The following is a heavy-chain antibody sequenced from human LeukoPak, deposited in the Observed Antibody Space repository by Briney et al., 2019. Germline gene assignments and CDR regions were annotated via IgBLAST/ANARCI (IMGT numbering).Heavy chain of an antibody. CDR1: GLTFRNYA. CDR3: ARVNGPNSGYYYTLDL. J-gene: IGHJ5*02. CDR2: IWFDGTEK. Sequence: GTSLRLSCAASGLTFRNYAMHWVRQAPGGRLEWVAVIWFDGTEKYYAASVMGRFTIPRDSTESTLYLQMNGLRTEDTAVYYCARVNGPNSGYYYTLDLWGQGTPVTVSS. D-gene: IGHD3-22*01. V-gene: IGHV3-33*01.